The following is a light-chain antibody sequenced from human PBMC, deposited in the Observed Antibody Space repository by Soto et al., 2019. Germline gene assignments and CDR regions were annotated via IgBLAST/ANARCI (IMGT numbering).Light chain of an antibody. CDR3: QQYGSSPGT. Sequence: EIVLTQSPGTLSLSPGERVTISCRASQSVSSSYLAWYQQKPGQAPRLLIYGASSRATGIPDRFSGSGSGTDFTLTISRLEPEDFAVYYCQQYGSSPGTFGQGTKV. CDR2: GAS. J-gene: IGKJ1*01. CDR1: QSVSSSY. V-gene: IGKV3-20*01.